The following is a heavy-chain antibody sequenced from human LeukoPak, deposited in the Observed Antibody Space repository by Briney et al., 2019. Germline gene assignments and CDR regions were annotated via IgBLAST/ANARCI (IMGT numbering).Heavy chain of an antibody. V-gene: IGHV3-30*18. CDR1: GFTFRTYG. Sequence: PGRSLSLSCAASGFTFRTYGMHWVRQAPGKGLEWVAGLSTDGSNKYYADSVKGRFTISRDNSKNTLYLQMNSLRADDTAVYYCAKDFSGYDYNFDYWGQGTLVTVSS. CDR2: LSTDGSNK. J-gene: IGHJ4*02. D-gene: IGHD5-12*01. CDR3: AKDFSGYDYNFDY.